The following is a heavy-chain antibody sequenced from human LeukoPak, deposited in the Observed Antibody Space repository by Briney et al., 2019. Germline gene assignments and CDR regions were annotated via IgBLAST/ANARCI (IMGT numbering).Heavy chain of an antibody. D-gene: IGHD5-18*01. CDR2: ISYDGSNK. Sequence: PGGSLRRSCAASGFTFCSYAMLWVRQAPGKGLEWVAVISYDGSNKYYAVSVKGRFTISRDNSKNTLYLQMNSLRAEDTAVYYCARVVDTAMVIYYYYYGMDVWGQGTTVTVSS. CDR1: GFTFCSYA. CDR3: ARVVDTAMVIYYYYYGMDV. J-gene: IGHJ6*02. V-gene: IGHV3-30-3*01.